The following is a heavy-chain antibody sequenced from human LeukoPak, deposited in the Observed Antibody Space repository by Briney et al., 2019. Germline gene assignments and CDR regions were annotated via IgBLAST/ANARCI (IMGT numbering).Heavy chain of an antibody. CDR3: AREALSGIVVVPAAPTDAFDI. V-gene: IGHV1-69*04. CDR1: GGTFSSCA. D-gene: IGHD2-2*01. CDR2: IIPILGIA. J-gene: IGHJ3*02. Sequence: SVKVSCKASGGTFSSCAISWVRQAPGQGLEWMGRIIPILGIANYAQKFQGRVTITADKSTSTAYMELSSLRSGDTAVYYCAREALSGIVVVPAAPTDAFDIWGQGTMVTVSS.